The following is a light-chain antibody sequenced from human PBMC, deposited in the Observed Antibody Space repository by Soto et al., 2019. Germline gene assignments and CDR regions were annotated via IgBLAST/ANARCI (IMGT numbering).Light chain of an antibody. CDR1: QSISSSF. CDR2: GAS. CDR3: QQCVTSSWT. V-gene: IGKV3-20*01. J-gene: IGKJ1*01. Sequence: EIVLTQSPGTLSLSPGERATLSCRASQSISSSFLAWYQQRPGQSPRLIIYGASSRATGIPDRFSGSGSGTDFTLTISRLDLEDSAFYYCQQCVTSSWTFGQGTKVDIK.